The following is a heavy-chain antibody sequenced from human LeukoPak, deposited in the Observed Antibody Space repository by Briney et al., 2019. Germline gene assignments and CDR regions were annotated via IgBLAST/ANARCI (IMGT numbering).Heavy chain of an antibody. Sequence: GSLRLSCAASGFTFDDYAMHWVRQAPGKGLEWVSLISGDGGSTYYADPVKGRFTISRDNSKKSLYLQMNSLRSEDTALYYCAKVEMATWYYYYGMDVWGQGTAVTVSS. CDR1: GFTFDDYA. J-gene: IGHJ6*02. CDR3: AKVEMATWYYYYGMDV. V-gene: IGHV3-43*02. CDR2: ISGDGGST. D-gene: IGHD5-24*01.